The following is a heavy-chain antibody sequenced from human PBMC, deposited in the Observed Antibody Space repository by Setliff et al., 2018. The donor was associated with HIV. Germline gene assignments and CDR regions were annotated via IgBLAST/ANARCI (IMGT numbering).Heavy chain of an antibody. CDR2: IIPILDVP. V-gene: IGHV1-69*10. CDR3: ASAPPDIVATNDNWYFDV. D-gene: IGHD5-12*01. Sequence: PRPSVKVSCKAARGTFNNYAPSWVRQAPGQGLEWMGGIIPILDVPHYAQKFQGRVTISADKVTNTAYMELTTLRSEDTAMYYCASAPPDIVATNDNWYFDVWGRGTLVTV. J-gene: IGHJ2*01. CDR1: RGTFNNYA.